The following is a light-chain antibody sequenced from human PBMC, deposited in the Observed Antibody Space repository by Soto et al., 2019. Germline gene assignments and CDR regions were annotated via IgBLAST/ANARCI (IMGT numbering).Light chain of an antibody. Sequence: QSVLTQPPSVSAAPGQTVPLSFSGSSSHIGNDYVSWFHQPPGTAPKLLIYDTNKRPSGIPDRFSGSKSGASATLAITGLQTGDEADYFCGTWDSSLSSYVFAIGTKVTVL. CDR2: DTN. CDR3: GTWDSSLSSYV. V-gene: IGLV1-51*01. J-gene: IGLJ1*01. CDR1: SSHIGNDY.